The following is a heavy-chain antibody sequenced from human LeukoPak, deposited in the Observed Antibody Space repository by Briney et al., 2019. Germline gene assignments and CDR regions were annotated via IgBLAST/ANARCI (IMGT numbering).Heavy chain of an antibody. CDR2: FDPEDGET. CDR1: GNTLTELS. J-gene: IGHJ4*02. CDR3: ATAALYYYDSSGPFDY. V-gene: IGHV1-24*01. D-gene: IGHD3-22*01. Sequence: GASVKVSCKVSGNTLTELSMHWVRQAPGKGLEWMGGFDPEDGETIYAQKFQGRVTMTEDTSTDTAYMELSSLRSEDTAVYYCATAALYYYDSSGPFDYWGQGTLVTVSS.